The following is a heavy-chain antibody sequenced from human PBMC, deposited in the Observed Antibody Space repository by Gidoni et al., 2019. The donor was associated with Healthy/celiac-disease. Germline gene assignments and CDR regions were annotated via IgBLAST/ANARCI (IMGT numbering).Heavy chain of an antibody. CDR1: GYTFTSYD. CDR3: ATLGGPYCSGGSCYFDY. CDR2: MNPNSGNT. D-gene: IGHD2-15*01. Sequence: QVQLVQSGAEVKKPGASVKVSCKASGYTFTSYDINWVRQATGQGLEWMGWMNPNSGNTGYAQKFQGRVTMTRNTSISTAYMELSSLRSEDTAVYYCATLGGPYCSGGSCYFDYWGQGTLVTVSS. V-gene: IGHV1-8*01. J-gene: IGHJ4*02.